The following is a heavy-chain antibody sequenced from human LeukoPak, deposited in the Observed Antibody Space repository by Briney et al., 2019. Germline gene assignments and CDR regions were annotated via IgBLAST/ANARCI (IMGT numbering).Heavy chain of an antibody. J-gene: IGHJ4*02. V-gene: IGHV3-30*04. CDR3: ANLDSSGYSVFDY. CDR2: ISYDGSNK. CDR1: GFTFSTYA. D-gene: IGHD3-22*01. Sequence: GRSLRLSCAASGFTFSTYAMHWVRQAPGKGLEWVAVISYDGSNKYYADSVKGRFTISRDNSKNTLYLQMNSLRAEDTAVYYCANLDSSGYSVFDYWGQGTLVTVSS.